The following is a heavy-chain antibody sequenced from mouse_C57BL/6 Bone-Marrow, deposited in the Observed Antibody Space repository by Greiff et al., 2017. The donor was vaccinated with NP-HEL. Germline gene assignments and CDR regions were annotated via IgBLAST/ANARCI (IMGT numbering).Heavy chain of an antibody. V-gene: IGHV1-54*01. CDR1: GYAFTNYL. J-gene: IGHJ3*01. CDR2: INPGCGGT. Sequence: QVHVKQSGAELVRPGTSVKVSCKASGYAFTNYLIEWVKQRPGQGLEWIGVINPGCGGTNYYEKFKVKSTLTSDTSSGAAYMQLSSLASEDSAVYFCARLAYWGQGTLVTVSA. CDR3: ARLAY.